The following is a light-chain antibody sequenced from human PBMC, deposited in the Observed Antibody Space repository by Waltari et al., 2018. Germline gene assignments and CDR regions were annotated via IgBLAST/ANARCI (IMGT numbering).Light chain of an antibody. V-gene: IGLV1-47*01. Sequence: QSVLTQPPSVSGTPGQTVTISCSGSTSNIGMNYVYWYQQLPGMAPKLLISKIDQRPAGVPDRFSGSKSGTSASLTISGLRSEDEADYYCAAWDDSLRVFGGGTKLTV. CDR2: KID. CDR1: TSNIGMNY. CDR3: AAWDDSLRV. J-gene: IGLJ3*02.